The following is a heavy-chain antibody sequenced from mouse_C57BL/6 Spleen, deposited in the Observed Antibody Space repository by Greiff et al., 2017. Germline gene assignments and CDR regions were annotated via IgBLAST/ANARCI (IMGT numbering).Heavy chain of an antibody. CDR3: ATYYYCSSPPYAKDY. CDR2: INPYNGGT. D-gene: IGHD1-1*01. J-gene: IGHJ4*01. CDR1: GYTFTDYY. V-gene: IGHV1-19*01. Sequence: VQLQQSGPVLVKPGASVKMSCKASGYTFTDYYMTWVKQSHGKSLEWIGVINPYNGGTSYNQKFKGKATLTVDKSSSTAYMELNSLTSEDSAVYYCATYYYCSSPPYAKDYWGQGTSVTVSS.